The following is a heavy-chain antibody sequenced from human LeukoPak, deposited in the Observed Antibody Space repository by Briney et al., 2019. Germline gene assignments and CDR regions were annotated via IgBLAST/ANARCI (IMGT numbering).Heavy chain of an antibody. Sequence: PGGSLRLSCAASGMTFSNHWMHWVRQATGKGLVWVSLIKTDGRTTIYADSVKGRFTISRDNGKSTLYLQMNSLRAEDTAIYDCTTGPSYGYEWWGQGTVVTVSS. D-gene: IGHD3-16*01. CDR2: IKTDGRTT. J-gene: IGHJ4*02. CDR3: TTGPSYGYEW. V-gene: IGHV3-74*01. CDR1: GMTFSNHW.